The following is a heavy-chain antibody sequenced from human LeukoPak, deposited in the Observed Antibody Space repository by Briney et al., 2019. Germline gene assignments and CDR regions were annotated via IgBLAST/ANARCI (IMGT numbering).Heavy chain of an antibody. CDR3: ARDQSPLNGGYSEGEVFDC. J-gene: IGHJ4*02. Sequence: GASVKVSCKASGYTFSSYGINWLRQAPGQGPEWMGRSSVNNVNKNYVEKFQGRVTMTTDISTSTAYMELRSLRPDDTAVYYCARDQSPLNGGYSEGEVFDCWGQGTLVTVSS. V-gene: IGHV1-18*01. CDR2: SSVNNVNK. CDR1: GYTFSSYG. D-gene: IGHD5-12*01.